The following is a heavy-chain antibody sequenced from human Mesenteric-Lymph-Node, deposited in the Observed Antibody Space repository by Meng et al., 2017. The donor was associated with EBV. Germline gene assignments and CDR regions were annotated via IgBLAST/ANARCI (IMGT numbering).Heavy chain of an antibody. CDR1: GFTFSCYG. CDR3: AKDRGYIDY. CDR2: ISYDGSNK. Sequence: QGVLVESGGGLVQPGSSLGLSCAGSGFTFSCYGMHWVRQAPGKGLEWVAVISYDGSNKYYADSVKGRFTISRDNSKNTLYLQMNSLRAEDTAVYYCAKDRGYIDYWGQGTLVTASS. J-gene: IGHJ4*02. V-gene: IGHV3-30*18. D-gene: IGHD5-24*01.